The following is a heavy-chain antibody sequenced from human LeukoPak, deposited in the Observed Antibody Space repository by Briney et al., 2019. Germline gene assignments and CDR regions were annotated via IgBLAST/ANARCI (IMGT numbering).Heavy chain of an antibody. CDR1: GFTFSSYE. V-gene: IGHV3-48*03. CDR2: ISSSGGTI. CDR3: ARGGVLPNWFDP. D-gene: IGHD3-10*01. J-gene: IGHJ5*02. Sequence: GGPLRLSCAASGFTFSSYEMNWVRQAPRKGLEWGSYISSSGGTIYYADSVKGRFTISRDNAKNSLYLQMNSLRAEDTAVYYCARGGVLPNWFDPWGQGTLVTVSS.